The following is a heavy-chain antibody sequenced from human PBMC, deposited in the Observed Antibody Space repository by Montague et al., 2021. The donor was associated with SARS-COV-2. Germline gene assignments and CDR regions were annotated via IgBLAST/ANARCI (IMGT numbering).Heavy chain of an antibody. CDR1: GGSTSSYY. J-gene: IGHJ3*02. Sequence: SETLSLTCTVSGGSTSSYYWSWIRQPPGKGLEWIGYIYYSGSTNYNPSLRSRVTISVDTSKNQFSLKLSSVTAADTAAYYCARQYYDSSGEDAFDIWGQGTMVTASS. CDR2: IYYSGST. V-gene: IGHV4-59*08. CDR3: ARQYYDSSGEDAFDI. D-gene: IGHD3-22*01.